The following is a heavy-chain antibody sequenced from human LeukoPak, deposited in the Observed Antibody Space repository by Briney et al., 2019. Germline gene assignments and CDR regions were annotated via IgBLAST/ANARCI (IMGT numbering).Heavy chain of an antibody. J-gene: IGHJ6*02. CDR1: GFTFSNYW. CDR2: IKQDGSEK. V-gene: IGHV3-7*01. Sequence: GGSLRLSCAASGFTFSNYWMSWVRQAPGKGLEWVANIKQDGSEKHYVDSVKGRFTISRDNAKSSLYLQMNSLRAEDTALYYCGRDMDVWGQGTTVTVSS. CDR3: GRDMDV.